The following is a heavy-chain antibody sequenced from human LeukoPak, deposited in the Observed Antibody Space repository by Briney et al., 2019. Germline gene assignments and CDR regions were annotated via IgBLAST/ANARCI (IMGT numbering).Heavy chain of an antibody. J-gene: IGHJ4*02. Sequence: SETLSLTCTVSGGSISSYYWSWIRQPPGKGLEWIGYIYYSGSTNYNPSLKSRVTISVDTSKNQFSLKLSSVTVADTAVYYCARVQGGATTYWGQGTLVTVSS. CDR2: IYYSGST. V-gene: IGHV4-59*01. D-gene: IGHD1-26*01. CDR1: GGSISSYY. CDR3: ARVQGGATTY.